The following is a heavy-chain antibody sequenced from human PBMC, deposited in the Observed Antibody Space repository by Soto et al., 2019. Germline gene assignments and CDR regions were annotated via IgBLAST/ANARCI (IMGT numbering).Heavy chain of an antibody. CDR1: GFTFSSYG. CDR3: AKDKYSGSYLRLSDWYFDL. CDR2: ISYDGSNK. Sequence: QVQLVESGGGVVQPGRSLRLSCAASGFTFSSYGMHWVRQAPGKGLEWVAVISYDGSNKYYADSVKGRFTISRDNSKNTLYLQMNSLRAEDTAVYYCAKDKYSGSYLRLSDWYFDLWGRGTLVTVSS. V-gene: IGHV3-30*18. J-gene: IGHJ2*01. D-gene: IGHD1-26*01.